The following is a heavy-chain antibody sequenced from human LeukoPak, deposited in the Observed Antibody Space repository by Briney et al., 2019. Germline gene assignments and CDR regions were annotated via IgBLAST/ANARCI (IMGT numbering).Heavy chain of an antibody. CDR1: GFTFSSYS. CDR2: ISSSSSYI. Sequence: GGSLRLYCAASGFTFSSYSMNLVRQAPGKGLEWVSSISSSSSYIYYADSVKGRFTITRDNAKNSLYLQMNSLRSEDTAVYYCARGAYYYDSSGYYAWGQGTLVTVSS. CDR3: ARGAYYYDSSGYYA. J-gene: IGHJ5*02. D-gene: IGHD3-22*01. V-gene: IGHV3-21*01.